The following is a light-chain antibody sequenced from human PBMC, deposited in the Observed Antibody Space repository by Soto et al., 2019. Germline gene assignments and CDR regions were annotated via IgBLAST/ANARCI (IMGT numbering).Light chain of an antibody. Sequence: EIVMTQSPATLSFSPGERATLSCRASQAVRSDFAWYQQKPGQAPRLLIYGATIRATGVTARFSGSGSGTEFTLTISSLQSEDFAVYYCQQYTEWPLTFGGGTEVEIK. CDR3: QQYTEWPLT. J-gene: IGKJ4*01. CDR2: GAT. V-gene: IGKV3-15*01. CDR1: QAVRSD.